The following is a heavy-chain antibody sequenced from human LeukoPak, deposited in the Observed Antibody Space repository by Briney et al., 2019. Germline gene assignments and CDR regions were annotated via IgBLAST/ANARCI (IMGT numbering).Heavy chain of an antibody. J-gene: IGHJ4*02. V-gene: IGHV4-39*02. CDR1: GGSISSRSYY. D-gene: IGHD6-19*01. CDR2: IYYSGST. Sequence: SETLSLTCTVFGGSISSRSYYWGWIRQPPGKGLEYIGNIYYSGSTYYNASLKSRVTISVDTSKNHFSLKLSSVTAADTAVYYCTTTTRGWYGVGDYWGQGTLVTVSS. CDR3: TTTTRGWYGVGDY.